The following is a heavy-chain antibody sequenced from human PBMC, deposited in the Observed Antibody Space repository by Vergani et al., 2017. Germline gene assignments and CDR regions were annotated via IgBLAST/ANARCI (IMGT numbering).Heavy chain of an antibody. Sequence: QVQLQESGPGLVKPSETLSLTCTVSGGSISSYYWSWIRQPPGKGLEWIGYIYYSGSTNYNPSLKSRVTISVDTSKNQFSLKLSSVTAADTAVYYCARDIPDIVVVPAAIRGSYFDYWGQGTLVTVSS. V-gene: IGHV4-59*12. D-gene: IGHD2-2*02. J-gene: IGHJ4*02. CDR1: GGSISSYY. CDR3: ARDIPDIVVVPAAIRGSYFDY. CDR2: IYYSGST.